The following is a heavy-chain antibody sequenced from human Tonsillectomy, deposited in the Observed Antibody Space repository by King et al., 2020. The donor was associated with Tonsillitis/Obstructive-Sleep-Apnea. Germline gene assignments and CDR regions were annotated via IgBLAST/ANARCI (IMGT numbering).Heavy chain of an antibody. CDR2: ISYDGSNK. CDR1: GFTFSSYA. CDR3: ARGGYCSSTSCPEGYYYYYMDV. V-gene: IGHV3-30*04. Sequence: VQLVESGGGVVPPGRSLRLSCAASGFTFSSYAMHWVRQAPGKGLEWVAVISYDGSNKYYADSVKGRFTISRDNSKNTLYLQMNSLRAEDTAVYYCARGGYCSSTSCPEGYYYYYMDVWGKGTTVTVSS. J-gene: IGHJ6*03. D-gene: IGHD2-2*01.